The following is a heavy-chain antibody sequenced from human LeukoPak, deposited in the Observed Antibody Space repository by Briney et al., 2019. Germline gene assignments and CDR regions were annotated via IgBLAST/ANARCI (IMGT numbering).Heavy chain of an antibody. Sequence: PSETLSLTCTVSGDSISTYYWNWIRQPPGKGLEWIGNIYFSGATNYNPSLKSRVTTSVDTSKNQFSLILTSVTTADTALYYCARPEYGLSRFEYWGQGILVTVSS. J-gene: IGHJ4*02. CDR3: ARPEYGLSRFEY. CDR2: IYFSGAT. CDR1: GDSISTYY. D-gene: IGHD4/OR15-4a*01. V-gene: IGHV4-59*01.